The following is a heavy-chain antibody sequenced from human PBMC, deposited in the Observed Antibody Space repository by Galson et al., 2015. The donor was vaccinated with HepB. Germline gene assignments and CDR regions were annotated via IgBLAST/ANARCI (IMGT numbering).Heavy chain of an antibody. Sequence: SLRLSCAASGFTFSVYSMNWFRQAPGKGPEWVSHISPNSDVKAYADSVKGRFTISRDNAENSLYLQMNSLRDEDTALYYCTRDHDWAFDYWGQGTLVTVSS. CDR2: ISPNSDVK. CDR1: GFTFSVYS. J-gene: IGHJ4*02. V-gene: IGHV3-48*02. D-gene: IGHD3-9*01. CDR3: TRDHDWAFDY.